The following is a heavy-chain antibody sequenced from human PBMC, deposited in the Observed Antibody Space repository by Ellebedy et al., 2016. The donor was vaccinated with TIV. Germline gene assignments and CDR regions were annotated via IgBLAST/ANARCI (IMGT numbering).Heavy chain of an antibody. J-gene: IGHJ4*02. CDR3: ARDYFAKVVVITLSPLGY. CDR1: GFTFSSYA. D-gene: IGHD3-22*01. Sequence: GGSLKISXAASGFTFSSYAMHWVRQAPGKGLEWVAVISYDGSNKYYADSVKGRFTISRDNSKNTLYLQMNSLRAEDTAVYYCARDYFAKVVVITLSPLGYWGQGTLVTVSS. CDR2: ISYDGSNK. V-gene: IGHV3-30-3*01.